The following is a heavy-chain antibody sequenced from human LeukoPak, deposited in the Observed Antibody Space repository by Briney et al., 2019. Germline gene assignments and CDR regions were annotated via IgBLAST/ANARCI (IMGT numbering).Heavy chain of an antibody. CDR3: ARGQMRSTTVTTDHFYCMDV. J-gene: IGHJ6*03. D-gene: IGHD4-11*01. Sequence: ASVQVSCQASGYTFSNYYIHWVRQAPGQGLEWMGTINPSDGYARTAQKFLGRVIMTRDTSTNTVYMEVSSLTSDDTAVYYCARGQMRSTTVTTDHFYCMDVWGKGTTVTVSS. CDR1: GYTFSNYY. V-gene: IGHV1-46*01. CDR2: INPSDGYA.